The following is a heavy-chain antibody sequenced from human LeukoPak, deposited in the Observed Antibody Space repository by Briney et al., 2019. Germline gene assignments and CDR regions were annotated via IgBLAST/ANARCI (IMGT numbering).Heavy chain of an antibody. J-gene: IGHJ4*02. CDR2: INPSGGST. CDR3: ARDSEYCSGGSRYSDFDY. D-gene: IGHD2-15*01. CDR1: GYTFTSYY. Sequence: ASVKVSCKASGYTFTSYYMHWVRQAPGQGLEWMGIINPSGGSTSYAQKFQGRVTMTRDTSTSTAYMELSSLRSEDTAVYYCARDSEYCSGGSRYSDFDYWGQGTLVTVSS. V-gene: IGHV1-46*01.